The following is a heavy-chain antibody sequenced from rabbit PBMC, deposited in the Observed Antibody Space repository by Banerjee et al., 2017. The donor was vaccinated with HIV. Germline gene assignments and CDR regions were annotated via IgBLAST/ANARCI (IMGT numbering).Heavy chain of an antibody. CDR3: ARVAGSGYWNYFEL. V-gene: IGHV1S43*01. CDR1: GIDFSSYYY. Sequence: QEQLEESGGDLVKPEGSLTLTCTASGIDFSSYYYLCWIRQAPGKGLELIACIYTNSGSTWYASWVNGRFTISRSTSLNTVDLKMTSLTAADTATYFCARVAGSGYWNYFELWGQGTLVTVS. D-gene: IGHD8-1*01. J-gene: IGHJ4*01. CDR2: IYTNSGST.